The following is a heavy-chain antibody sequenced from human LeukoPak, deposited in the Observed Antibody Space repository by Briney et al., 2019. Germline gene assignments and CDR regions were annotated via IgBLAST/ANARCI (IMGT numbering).Heavy chain of an antibody. CDR1: GFTFSSYS. CDR2: ISSSSSTI. D-gene: IGHD3-10*01. V-gene: IGHV3-48*01. Sequence: GGSLRLSCAASGFTFSSYSMNWVRQAPGKGLEWVSYISSSSSTIYYADSVKGRFTISRDNAKNSLYLQMNSLRAKDTAVYYCATDNRRITMVRGRVDYWGQGTLVTVSS. J-gene: IGHJ4*02. CDR3: ATDNRRITMVRGRVDY.